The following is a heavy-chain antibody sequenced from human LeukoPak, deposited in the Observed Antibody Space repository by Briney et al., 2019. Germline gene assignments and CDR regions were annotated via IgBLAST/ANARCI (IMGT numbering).Heavy chain of an antibody. D-gene: IGHD3-22*01. J-gene: IGHJ4*02. V-gene: IGHV3-33*06. CDR3: AKGGSSGYPYYFDY. Sequence: GRSLRLSCAAPGFTFSSYGMHWVRQAPGKGLEWVAVIWYDGSNKYYADSVKGRFTISRDNSKNTLYLQMNSLRAEDTAVYYCAKGGSSGYPYYFDYWGQGTLVTVSS. CDR2: IWYDGSNK. CDR1: GFTFSSYG.